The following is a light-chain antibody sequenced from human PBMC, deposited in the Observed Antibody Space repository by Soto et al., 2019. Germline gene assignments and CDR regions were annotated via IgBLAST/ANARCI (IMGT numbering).Light chain of an antibody. CDR3: QQYHNWPRT. V-gene: IGKV3-15*01. CDR2: RVS. J-gene: IGKJ1*01. Sequence: IVLTQSPATLSVSPWEIATLSCRASLSVSRNLAWYQQKPGQAPRLLIYRVSTRATGIPARFSGSGSGTEFTLTISSLQSEDFAVYYCQQYHNWPRTFGQGTKVDI. CDR1: LSVSRN.